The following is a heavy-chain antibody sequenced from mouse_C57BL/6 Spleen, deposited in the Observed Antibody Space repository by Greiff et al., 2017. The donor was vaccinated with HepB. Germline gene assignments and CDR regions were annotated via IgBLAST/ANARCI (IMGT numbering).Heavy chain of an antibody. D-gene: IGHD1-1*01. CDR2: IYPGDGDT. Sequence: VKLMESGPELVKPGASVKISCKASGYAFSSSWMNWVKQRPGKGLEWIGRIYPGDGDTNYNGKFKGKATLTADKSSSTAYMQLSSLTSEDSAVYFCAGYYGRNAMDYWGQGTSVTVSS. CDR1: GYAFSSSW. J-gene: IGHJ4*01. CDR3: AGYYGRNAMDY. V-gene: IGHV1-82*01.